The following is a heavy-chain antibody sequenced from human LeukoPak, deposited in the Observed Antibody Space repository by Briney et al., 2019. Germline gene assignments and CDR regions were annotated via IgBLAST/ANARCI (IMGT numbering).Heavy chain of an antibody. CDR1: GFTFSTYN. CDR3: AKAPVTTCRGAFCYPFDY. V-gene: IGHV3-21*04. Sequence: GGSLRLPCAASGFTFSTYNMNWLRQAPGKGLEWVSSITSGETYIYYADSVKGRFTISRDSSKNTLFLQMNRLRPEDAAVYYCAKAPVTTCRGAFCYPFDYWGLGTLVTVSS. J-gene: IGHJ4*02. CDR2: ITSGETYI. D-gene: IGHD2-15*01.